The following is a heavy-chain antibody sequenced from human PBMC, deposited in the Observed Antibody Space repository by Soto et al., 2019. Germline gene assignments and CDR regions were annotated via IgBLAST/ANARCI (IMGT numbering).Heavy chain of an antibody. D-gene: IGHD3-22*01. J-gene: IGHJ4*02. CDR1: GGSISTYY. V-gene: IGHV4-59*01. CDR2: LYYTVST. CDR3: ARDYDSSGWRTKGLDY. Sequence: QLQESGPGLVKPSETLSLTCTVSGGSISTYYWSWIRQSPGKGLEWIGYLYYTVSTNYNPSLKSRVSISVDTSRNQFSLTVNSVTPADTAVYYCARDYDSSGWRTKGLDYWGQGILVTVAS.